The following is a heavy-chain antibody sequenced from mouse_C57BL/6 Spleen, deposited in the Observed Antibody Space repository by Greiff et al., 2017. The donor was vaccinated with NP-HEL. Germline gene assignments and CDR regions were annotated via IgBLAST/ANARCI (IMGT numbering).Heavy chain of an antibody. CDR3: ARESYSNDYFDY. CDR2: INYDGSST. CDR1: GFTFSDYY. J-gene: IGHJ2*01. Sequence: DVQLVESEGGLVQPGSSMKLSCTASGFTFSDYYMAWVRQVPEKGLEWVANINYDGSSTYYLDSLKSRFIISRDNAKNILYLQMSSLKSEDTATYYCARESYSNDYFDYWGQGTTLTVSS. D-gene: IGHD2-5*01. V-gene: IGHV5-16*01.